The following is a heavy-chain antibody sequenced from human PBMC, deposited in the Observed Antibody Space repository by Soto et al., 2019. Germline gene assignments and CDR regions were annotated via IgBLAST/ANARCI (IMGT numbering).Heavy chain of an antibody. Sequence: GGSLRLSCSPSCFIFENFAMHWLRQAPGRGLEYVSSISGNGGATHHADSVRGRFTISRDNSKSILFLQMSSLRPEDTAFYYCVKDYGRNWNYVFDFWGQGTLVTVSS. J-gene: IGHJ4*02. V-gene: IGHV3-64D*08. CDR2: ISGNGGAT. D-gene: IGHD1-7*01. CDR1: CFIFENFA. CDR3: VKDYGRNWNYVFDF.